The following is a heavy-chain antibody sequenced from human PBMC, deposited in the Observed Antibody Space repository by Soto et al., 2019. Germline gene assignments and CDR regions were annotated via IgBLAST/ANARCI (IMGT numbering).Heavy chain of an antibody. V-gene: IGHV3-48*01. Sequence: EVQLVESGGGLVQPGGSLRLSCAASGFTFSSYSMNWVRQAPGKGLEGVSYISSSSSTIYYADSVKGRFTISRDNAKNSLYLQMNSLRAEDTAVYYCATYCSGGSCYYWGQGTLVTVSS. CDR3: ATYCSGGSCYY. CDR1: GFTFSSYS. J-gene: IGHJ4*02. CDR2: ISSSSSTI. D-gene: IGHD2-15*01.